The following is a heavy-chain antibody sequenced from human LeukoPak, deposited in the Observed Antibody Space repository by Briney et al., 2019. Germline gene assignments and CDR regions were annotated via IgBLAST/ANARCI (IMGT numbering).Heavy chain of an antibody. J-gene: IGHJ4*02. CDR3: ARTGPKGFWSGNYFDY. V-gene: IGHV4-39*01. Sequence: PSETLSLTCTVSGGSISSSSYYWGWIRQPPGKGLEWIGSIYYSGSTYYNPSLKSRVTISVDTSKNQFSLKLSSVTAADTAVYYCARTGPKGFWSGNYFDYRGQGTLVTVSS. CDR1: GGSISSSSYY. CDR2: IYYSGST. D-gene: IGHD3-3*01.